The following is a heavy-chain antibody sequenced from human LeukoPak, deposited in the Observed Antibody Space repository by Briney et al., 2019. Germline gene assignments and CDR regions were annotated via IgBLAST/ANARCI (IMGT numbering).Heavy chain of an antibody. D-gene: IGHD4-17*01. CDR2: INHSGST. Sequence: SETLSHTCAVYGGSFSGYYWSWIRQPPGKGLEWIGEINHSGSTNYNPSLKSRVTISVDTSKNQFSLKLSSVTAADTAVYYCAREEAAVTPGNWYFDLWGRGTLVTVSS. CDR1: GGSFSGYY. V-gene: IGHV4-34*01. CDR3: AREEAAVTPGNWYFDL. J-gene: IGHJ2*01.